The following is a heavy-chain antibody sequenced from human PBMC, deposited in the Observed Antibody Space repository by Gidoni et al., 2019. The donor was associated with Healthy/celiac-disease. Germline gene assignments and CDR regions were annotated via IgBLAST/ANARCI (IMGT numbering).Heavy chain of an antibody. CDR2: IIPIFGTA. CDR3: ARGMVGYHYYYGMDV. D-gene: IGHD2-15*01. V-gene: IGHV1-69*01. Sequence: QVQLVQSGAAVKKPGSSVKVSCKASGGTFSRYAISWVRQAPGHGLEGMGGIIPIFGTANYAQKFQGRVTITADESTSTAYMGLSSLGSEDTAVYYCARGMVGYHYYYGMDVWGQGTTVTVSS. CDR1: GGTFSRYA. J-gene: IGHJ6*02.